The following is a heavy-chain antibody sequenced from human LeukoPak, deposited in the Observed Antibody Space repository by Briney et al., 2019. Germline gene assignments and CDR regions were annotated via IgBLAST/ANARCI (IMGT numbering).Heavy chain of an antibody. J-gene: IGHJ4*02. V-gene: IGHV3-30*02. Sequence: PGGSLRLSCAASGFTFSSYGMHWVRQAPGKGLEWVAFIRYDGSNKYYADSVKGRFTISRDNAKNSLYLQMNSLRAEDTAVYYCARVGLRLGDLSLDFDYWGQGTLVTVSS. CDR2: IRYDGSNK. CDR1: GFTFSSYG. CDR3: ARVGLRLGDLSLDFDY. D-gene: IGHD3-16*02.